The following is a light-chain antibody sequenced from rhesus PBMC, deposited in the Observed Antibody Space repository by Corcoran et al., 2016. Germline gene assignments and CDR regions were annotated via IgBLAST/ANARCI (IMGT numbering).Light chain of an antibody. CDR2: KGS. CDR1: QGISSW. CDR3: QPYNSAPYS. Sequence: DIQMTQSPSSLSTSVGDRVTITCRASQGISSWLAGYQQQPGKAPNLLIYKGSSLKSGVPSRFSGSGSGTDFTLTINSLQPEDFATYYCQPYNSAPYSFGQRTKVEIK. J-gene: IGKJ2*01. V-gene: IGKV1-21*01.